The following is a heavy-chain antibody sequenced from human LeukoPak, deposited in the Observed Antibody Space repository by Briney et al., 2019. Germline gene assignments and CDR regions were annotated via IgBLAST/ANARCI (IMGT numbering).Heavy chain of an antibody. CDR3: ARDHWNHIRGSFDI. D-gene: IGHD1-1*01. V-gene: IGHV3-48*03. CDR2: ISSTGSTI. J-gene: IGHJ3*02. CDR1: GFTFSSYE. Sequence: PGGSLRLSCAASGFTFSSYEMNWVRQAPGKGLEWVSYISSTGSTIYYADSVKGRFTISRDNAKNSLYLQMNSLRAKDTAVYYCARDHWNHIRGSFDIWGQGTMVTVSS.